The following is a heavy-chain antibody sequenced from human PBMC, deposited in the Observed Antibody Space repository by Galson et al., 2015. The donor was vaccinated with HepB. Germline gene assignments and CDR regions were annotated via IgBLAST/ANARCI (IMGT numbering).Heavy chain of an antibody. J-gene: IGHJ4*02. Sequence: SVKVSCKASGYTFTNYGFSWVRQAPGQGLEWMGWISAYNGKTNYAQKLQGRATMTTDTSTSTAYMELRSLTSDDTAVYYCARDRPLLPGIAVAGGPFDYWPQRAMLALSS. CDR1: GYTFTNYG. D-gene: IGHD6-19*01. CDR2: ISAYNGKT. CDR3: ARDRPLLPGIAVAGGPFDY. V-gene: IGHV1-18*01.